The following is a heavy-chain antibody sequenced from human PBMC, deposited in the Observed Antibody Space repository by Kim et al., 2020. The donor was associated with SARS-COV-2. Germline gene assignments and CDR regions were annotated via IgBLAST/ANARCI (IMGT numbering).Heavy chain of an antibody. CDR3: ARVPQDFWSGYGTYYYYGMDV. V-gene: IGHV4-39*01. D-gene: IGHD3-3*01. J-gene: IGHJ6*02. CDR1: GGSISSSSYY. CDR2: IYYSGST. Sequence: SETLSLTCTVSGGSISSSSYYWGWIRQPPGKGLEWIGSIYYSGSTYYNPSLKSRVTISVDTSKNQFSLKLSSVTAADTAVYYCARVPQDFWSGYGTYYYYGMDVWGQGTTVTVSS.